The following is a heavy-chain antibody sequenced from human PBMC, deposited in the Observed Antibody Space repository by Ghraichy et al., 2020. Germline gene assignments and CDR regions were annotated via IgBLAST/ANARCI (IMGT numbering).Heavy chain of an antibody. CDR1: GFTFSSYA. CDR3: ANTGTLSTDQFNMDV. CDR2: ISGNGGIT. Sequence: GGSLRLSCAASGFTFSSYAMSWVRQAPGKGLECVSAISGNGGITYYVDSVRGRFTISRDNSKNTVFLQMNSLRVEDTAVYYCANTGTLSTDQFNMDVWGQGSIVTV. J-gene: IGHJ6*02. V-gene: IGHV3-23*01. D-gene: IGHD1-1*01.